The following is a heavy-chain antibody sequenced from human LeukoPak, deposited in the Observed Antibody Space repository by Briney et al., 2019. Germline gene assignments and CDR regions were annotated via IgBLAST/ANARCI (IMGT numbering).Heavy chain of an antibody. CDR2: IGGTGRT. D-gene: IGHD1-1*01. J-gene: IGHJ3*02. CDR3: AKDMTTRGAFDI. Sequence: GGSLRLSCAASGFAFSSYVINWVRQAPGKGLEWVSAIGGTGRTYYADPVEGRFTISRDNSKNTVFLQMNSLRAEDTAIFYCAKDMTTRGAFDIWGQGTMVTVSS. CDR1: GFAFSSYV. V-gene: IGHV3-23*01.